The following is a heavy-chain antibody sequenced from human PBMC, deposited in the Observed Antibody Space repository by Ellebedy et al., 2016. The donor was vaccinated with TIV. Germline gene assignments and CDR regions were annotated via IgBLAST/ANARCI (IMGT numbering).Heavy chain of an antibody. CDR1: GFLFNAYS. CDR3: ERAPGWGSGTFDF. J-gene: IGHJ4*02. V-gene: IGHV3-21*01. Sequence: GESLKISCAGSGFLFNAYSMNWVRLAPGTGLEWLSSISATSDHNYYADSVKGRFTISRDNAKNSVYLQMNSLKAEDSAVYYCERAPGWGSGTFDFWGQGALVTVSS. CDR2: ISATSDHN. D-gene: IGHD3-10*01.